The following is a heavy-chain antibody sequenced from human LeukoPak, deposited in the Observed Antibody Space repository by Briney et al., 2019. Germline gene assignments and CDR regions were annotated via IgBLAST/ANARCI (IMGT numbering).Heavy chain of an antibody. V-gene: IGHV4-39*01. CDR1: GDSISRSDSY. CDR2: IYYSGRT. Sequence: SEALSLTCSLSGDSISRSDSYWDWIRQAPGKGIEWIGTIYYSGRTYYSPTLKSRVTMSVDRSNNQFSLNLRSVTAADTAVNYCAGRRYYDGSGYLEWGQGTLLSVSS. J-gene: IGHJ1*01. CDR3: AGRRYYDGSGYLE. D-gene: IGHD3-22*01.